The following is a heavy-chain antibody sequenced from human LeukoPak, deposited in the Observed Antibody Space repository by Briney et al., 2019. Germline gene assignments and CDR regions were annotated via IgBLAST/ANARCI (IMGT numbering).Heavy chain of an antibody. V-gene: IGHV3-23*01. CDR3: AKSLHSSGWYNPPFDY. D-gene: IGHD6-19*01. Sequence: GGSLRLSCAVSGLTFNNYAMSWVRQAPGKGLEWVSGISGRGASKYYADSVKGRFTISRDNSKNTLYLQMNSLRAEDTAVYYCAKSLHSSGWYNPPFDYWGQGTLVTVSS. J-gene: IGHJ4*02. CDR1: GLTFNNYA. CDR2: ISGRGASK.